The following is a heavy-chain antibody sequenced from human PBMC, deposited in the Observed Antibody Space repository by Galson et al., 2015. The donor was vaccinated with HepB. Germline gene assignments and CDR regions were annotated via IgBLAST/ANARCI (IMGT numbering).Heavy chain of an antibody. J-gene: IGHJ4*02. D-gene: IGHD3-3*01. CDR3: AREIENVGFLEWVPFDY. Sequence: SLRLSCAASGFTFSDYYMSWIRQAPGKGLEWVSYISSSGSTIYYADSVKGRFTISRDNAKNSLYLQMNSLRAEDTAVYYCAREIENVGFLEWVPFDYWGQGTLVTVSS. CDR1: GFTFSDYY. V-gene: IGHV3-11*01. CDR2: ISSSGSTI.